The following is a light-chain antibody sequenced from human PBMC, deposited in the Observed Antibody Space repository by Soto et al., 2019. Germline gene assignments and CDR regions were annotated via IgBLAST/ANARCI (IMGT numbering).Light chain of an antibody. CDR3: QQHDNLLPIT. CDR2: DAS. CDR1: QDISKN. J-gene: IGKJ5*01. V-gene: IGKV1-33*01. Sequence: IQMTQSPSSLSASVGDRVTITCQASQDISKNLKWYQQKPGKAPKLLIYDASSLQTGVPSRFSGSRSATHFTSTISSLQPEDVSTYYCQQHDNLLPITFGQGTRLEIK.